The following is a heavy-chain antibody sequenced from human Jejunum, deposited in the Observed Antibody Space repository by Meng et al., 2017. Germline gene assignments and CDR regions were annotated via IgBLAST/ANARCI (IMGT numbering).Heavy chain of an antibody. J-gene: IGHJ4*02. Sequence: GESLKISCAASGFTLSDYEMSWVRLAPGKGLEWVAYMSSSSSGSTIYYVDSVKGRFTISRDTANKSLYRQMGSLRADDTAIYYCARGNPLGSYWGQGTLVTVSS. CDR3: ARGNPLGSY. CDR1: GFTLSDYE. D-gene: IGHD3-10*01. CDR2: MSSSSSGSTI. V-gene: IGHV3-48*03.